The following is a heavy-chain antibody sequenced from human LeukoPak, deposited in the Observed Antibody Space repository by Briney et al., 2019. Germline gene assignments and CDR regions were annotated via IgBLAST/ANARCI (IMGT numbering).Heavy chain of an antibody. CDR3: AIGTSFGVVAAAY. J-gene: IGHJ4*02. V-gene: IGHV4-34*01. CDR2: VNHSGST. CDR1: GGSFSGYY. Sequence: SETLSLTCAVYGGSFSGYYWSWVRQPPGKGLEWIGEVNHSGSTNYNPSLKSRVTMSVDTSKNQFSLKVSSVTAADTAVYYCAIGTSFGVVAAAYWGQGTLVTVSS. D-gene: IGHD3-3*01.